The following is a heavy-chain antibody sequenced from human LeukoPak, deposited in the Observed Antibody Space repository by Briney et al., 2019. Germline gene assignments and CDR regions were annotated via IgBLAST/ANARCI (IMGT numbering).Heavy chain of an antibody. CDR1: GFTFSNYY. J-gene: IGHJ4*02. CDR3: ATGSGYYYDH. Sequence: GGSLRLSCAASGFTFSNYYMHWVRQAPGKGLEWVAVVHHDGSERYYADSVKGRFTISRDNSKNTLYVQMDSLRVVDTAVYYCATGSGYYYDHWGQGTLVTVSS. CDR2: VHHDGSER. V-gene: IGHV3-30*02. D-gene: IGHD3-22*01.